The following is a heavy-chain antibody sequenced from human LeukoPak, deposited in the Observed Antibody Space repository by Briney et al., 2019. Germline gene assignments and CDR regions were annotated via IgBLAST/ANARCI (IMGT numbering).Heavy chain of an antibody. CDR3: ARTSGDIVAMMKDDY. D-gene: IGHD5-12*01. Sequence: ASVKVSCKASGGTFSSYAISWVRQAPGQGLEWMGGIIPIFGTANYAQKFQGRVTITADESTSTAYMELSSLRSEDTAVYYCARTSGDIVAMMKDDYWGQGTLVTVSS. V-gene: IGHV1-69*13. CDR2: IIPIFGTA. J-gene: IGHJ4*02. CDR1: GGTFSSYA.